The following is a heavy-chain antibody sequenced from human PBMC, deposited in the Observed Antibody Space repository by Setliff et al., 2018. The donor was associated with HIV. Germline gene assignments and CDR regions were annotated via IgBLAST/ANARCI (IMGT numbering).Heavy chain of an antibody. Sequence: GGSLRLSCAASGFTFSNAWMSWVRQAPGKGLEWVGRIKSKTDGGTTDYAAPVKGRFTISRDDSKNTLYMQMNSLKTEDTAVYYCAIHFDTSGHYSPIDSWGQGTLVTV. CDR1: GFTFSNAW. D-gene: IGHD3-22*01. CDR2: IKSKTDGGTT. V-gene: IGHV3-15*01. CDR3: AIHFDTSGHYSPIDS. J-gene: IGHJ4*02.